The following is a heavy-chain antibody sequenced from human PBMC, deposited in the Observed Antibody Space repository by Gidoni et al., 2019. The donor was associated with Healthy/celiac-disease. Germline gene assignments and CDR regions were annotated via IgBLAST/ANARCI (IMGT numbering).Heavy chain of an antibody. J-gene: IGHJ4*02. Sequence: QVQLVQTGAEVKKPGASVKVYCKAAGYTFTGYYMHWVRHAPGQGLEWMGLIKPNSGGTNYAQKFQGRVTMTRDTSISTAYMELSRLRSDDTAVYYCASDHMDISNNWGQGTLVTVSS. D-gene: IGHD2-2*03. V-gene: IGHV1-2*02. CDR3: ASDHMDISNN. CDR2: IKPNSGGT. CDR1: GYTFTGYY.